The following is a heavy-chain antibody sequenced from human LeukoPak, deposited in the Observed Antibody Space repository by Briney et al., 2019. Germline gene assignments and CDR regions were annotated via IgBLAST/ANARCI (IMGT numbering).Heavy chain of an antibody. CDR1: GFSFINFG. CDR2: IWNDGTNK. J-gene: IGHJ4*02. V-gene: IGHV3-33*01. D-gene: IGHD6-13*01. CDR3: GRDGSPGQQPRIDY. Sequence: GGSLRLSCAASGFSFINFGLPWVRQAPGKGLEWVAVIWNDGTNKYHADSVKGRITISRDNSMNTLYLQMDSLRAEDTAVYYCGRDGSPGQQPRIDYWGQGILVIVSS.